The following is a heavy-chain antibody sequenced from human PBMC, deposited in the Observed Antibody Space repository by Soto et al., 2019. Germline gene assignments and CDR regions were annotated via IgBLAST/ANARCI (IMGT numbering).Heavy chain of an antibody. V-gene: IGHV3-15*01. CDR3: MTINGRLEPATNDF. J-gene: IGHJ4*02. CDR2: IKSDAYGGAI. CDR1: GFTFSNDW. D-gene: IGHD2-2*01. Sequence: EVQLVESGGGLVKPGGSLRLSCAGSGFTFSNDWMSWVRRAPGKGLEWVGRIKSDAYGGAIDYAAPVKGRFTISRDDSKNTLFLQMNNLTAEDTGVYSCMTINGRLEPATNDFGCQGTPVMFSS.